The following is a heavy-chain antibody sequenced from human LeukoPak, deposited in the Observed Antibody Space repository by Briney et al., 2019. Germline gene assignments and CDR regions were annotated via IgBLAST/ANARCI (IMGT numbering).Heavy chain of an antibody. J-gene: IGHJ6*02. CDR1: GGSISSYY. V-gene: IGHV4-59*01. D-gene: IGHD3-9*01. CDR2: IYYSGST. Sequence: SETLSLTCTVPGGSISSYYWSWIRQPPGKGLEWIGYIYYSGSTNYNPSLKSRVTLSVDTSKNQFSLKLSSVTAADTAVYYCAREGYYDILTGPPGEYYYGMDVWGQGTTVTVSS. CDR3: AREGYYDILTGPPGEYYYGMDV.